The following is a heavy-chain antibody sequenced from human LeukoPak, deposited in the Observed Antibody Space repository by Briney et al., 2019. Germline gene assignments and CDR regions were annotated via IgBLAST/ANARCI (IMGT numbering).Heavy chain of an antibody. V-gene: IGHV1-18*01. CDR1: GYTFTSYG. CDR3: ARGGDYVWGSYHSSTSAFDI. J-gene: IGHJ3*02. Sequence: ASVKVSCKASGYTFTSYGISWVQQAPGQGLEWMGWISAHNGNTNYAQKLQGRVTMTTDTSTSTAYMELRSLRSDDTAVYYCARGGDYVWGSYHSSTSAFDIWGQGTMVTVSS. D-gene: IGHD3-16*02. CDR2: ISAHNGNT.